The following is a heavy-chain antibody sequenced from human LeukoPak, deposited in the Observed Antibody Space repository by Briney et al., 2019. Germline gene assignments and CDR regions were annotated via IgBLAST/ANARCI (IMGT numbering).Heavy chain of an antibody. J-gene: IGHJ6*03. CDR3: AKNGEPHYYMDV. D-gene: IGHD1-14*01. V-gene: IGHV3-53*01. CDR1: GFTASSNY. Sequence: GGSLRLSCAASGFTASSNYMSWVRQAPGKGLEWVSVIYSGGSTYYADSAKGRFTSSRDSSKRTVYLHMNSLRAEDTAVYYCAKNGEPHYYMDVLGKGTTVTVSS. CDR2: IYSGGST.